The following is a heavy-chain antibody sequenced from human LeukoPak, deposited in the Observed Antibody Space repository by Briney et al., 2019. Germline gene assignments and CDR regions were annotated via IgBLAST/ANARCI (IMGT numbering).Heavy chain of an antibody. CDR1: GFTFSSRDW. Sequence: RSGGSLRLSCVASGFTFSSRDWMTWVRQGPGKGLEWVSSISGSGGTTYYADSVKGRFTISRDNSQNTLYLQMNSLRAEDTAVYYCAKDLTSYSSSWYDYWGQGTLVTVSS. CDR2: ISGSGGTT. D-gene: IGHD6-13*01. V-gene: IGHV3-23*01. J-gene: IGHJ4*02. CDR3: AKDLTSYSSSWYDY.